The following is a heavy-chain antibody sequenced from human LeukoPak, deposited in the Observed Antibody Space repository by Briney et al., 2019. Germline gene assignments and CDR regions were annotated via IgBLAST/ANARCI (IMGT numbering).Heavy chain of an antibody. CDR3: AKALDYYDSSGYYRDAFDI. D-gene: IGHD3-22*01. V-gene: IGHV3-23*01. J-gene: IGHJ3*02. Sequence: PGGSLRLSCAASGFTFSSYAMSWVRQAPGKGLEWVSAISGSGGSTYYADSVKGRFTISRDNSKNTLYLQMNSLRAEDTAVYYCAKALDYYDSSGYYRDAFDIWGQGTMVTVSS. CDR2: ISGSGGST. CDR1: GFTFSSYA.